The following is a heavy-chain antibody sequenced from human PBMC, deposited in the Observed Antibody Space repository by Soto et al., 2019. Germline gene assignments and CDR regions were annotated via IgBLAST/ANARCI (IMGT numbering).Heavy chain of an antibody. Sequence: QVQLVQSGAEVKKPGASVKASGTASGYTFSRNYMHWMRLAPGQGLEWVGIINTRGGSTSYAHKVQVRVTMTSDPSTSTVYRELSCVRSEDTAVYYCARDRSAVVKGYWYFDMWGRGPLVAVSA. CDR2: INTRGGST. J-gene: IGHJ2*01. V-gene: IGHV1-46*01. CDR3: ARDRSAVVKGYWYFDM. CDR1: GYTFSRNY. D-gene: IGHD2-15*01.